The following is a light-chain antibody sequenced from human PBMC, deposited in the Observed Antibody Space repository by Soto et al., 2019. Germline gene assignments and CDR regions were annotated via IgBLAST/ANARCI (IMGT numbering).Light chain of an antibody. CDR2: DAS. Sequence: ETVLTQSPGTLSLSPGDRATLSCRASQSVSSSYLAWYQQKPGQAPRLLIYDASRRATGIPDRFSGSGSGTDFTLTISRLEPEDVAVYYCQQYGSTPRTFGQGTKVDIK. J-gene: IGKJ1*01. CDR1: QSVSSSY. CDR3: QQYGSTPRT. V-gene: IGKV3-20*01.